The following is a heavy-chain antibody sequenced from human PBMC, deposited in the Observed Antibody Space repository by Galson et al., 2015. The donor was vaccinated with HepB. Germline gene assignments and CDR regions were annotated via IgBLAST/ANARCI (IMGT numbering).Heavy chain of an antibody. CDR1: GGTFSSYT. D-gene: IGHD5-24*01. CDR2: VIPILGIS. CDR3: ARDKKANDAFDL. J-gene: IGHJ3*01. Sequence: SVKVSCKAPGGTFSSYTISWVRQAPGQGLEWMGRVIPILGISNYAQKFQDRVTIIADKSTSIAYMELRSLRSEDTAVYYCARDKKANDAFDLWGQGTMVSVSS. V-gene: IGHV1-69*04.